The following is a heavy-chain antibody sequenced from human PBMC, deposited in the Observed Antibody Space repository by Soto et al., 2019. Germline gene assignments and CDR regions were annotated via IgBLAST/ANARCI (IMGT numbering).Heavy chain of an antibody. J-gene: IGHJ4*02. CDR2: ISRSGRGSA. V-gene: IGHV3-23*01. D-gene: IGHD3-22*01. Sequence: EVQLLESGGALVQPGGSLRLSCAASGFTFNSYVMTWVRQAPGEGLEWVSSISRSGRGSAYYADSVKGRFTISRDNSENTLCLQMNNLRDEDTALYYCARGRYLDSSDYWVANLPFDHWGLGTLVTVSS. CDR3: ARGRYLDSSDYWVANLPFDH. CDR1: GFTFNSYV.